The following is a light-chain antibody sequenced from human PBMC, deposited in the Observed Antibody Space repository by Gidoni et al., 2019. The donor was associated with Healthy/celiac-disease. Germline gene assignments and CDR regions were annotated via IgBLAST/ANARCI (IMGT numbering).Light chain of an antibody. CDR3: NSRDSSGNLVV. J-gene: IGLJ2*01. CDR2: GKN. CDR1: RLRSYY. Sequence: SSDLTQDPAVSVALGQTVRITCQGDRLRSYYARWYQQKPGQAPVLGIYGKNNRPSGIPDRFSGASSGNTASLTITGAQAEDEADYYCNSRDSSGNLVVFGGGTKLTVL. V-gene: IGLV3-19*01.